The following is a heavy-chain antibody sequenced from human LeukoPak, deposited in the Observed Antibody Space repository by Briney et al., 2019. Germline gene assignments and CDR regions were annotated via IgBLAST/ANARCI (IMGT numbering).Heavy chain of an antibody. D-gene: IGHD3-10*01. CDR1: GGTFSSYA. Sequence: RASVKVSCKASGGTFSSYAISWVRQAPGQGLEWMGRIIPILGIANYAQKFQGRVTITSEKSTRTAYMELSSLRSEDTAVYYCARRGGSRSYYNWFYPWGEGTLVTVSS. V-gene: IGHV1-69*04. CDR3: ARRGGSRSYYNWFYP. CDR2: IIPILGIA. J-gene: IGHJ5*02.